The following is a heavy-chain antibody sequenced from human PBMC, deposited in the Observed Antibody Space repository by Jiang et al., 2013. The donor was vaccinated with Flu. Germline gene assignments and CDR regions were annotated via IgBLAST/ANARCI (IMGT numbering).Heavy chain of an antibody. Sequence: TYAQGFTGRFVFSLDTSVSTAYLQICSLKAEDTAVYYCAKIFLLWFGTLLDFDPWGQGTLVTVSS. V-gene: IGHV7-4-1*01. D-gene: IGHD3-10*01. J-gene: IGHJ5*02. CDR3: AKIFLLWFGTLLDFDP.